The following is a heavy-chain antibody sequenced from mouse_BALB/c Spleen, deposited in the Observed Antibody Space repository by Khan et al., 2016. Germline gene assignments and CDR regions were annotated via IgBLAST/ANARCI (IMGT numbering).Heavy chain of an antibody. V-gene: IGHV14-3*02. D-gene: IGHD4-1*01. CDR3: APNWSFDS. J-gene: IGHJ2*01. CDR1: GFNIEDTY. Sequence: VRLQQSGAELVKPGASVNLSCTASGFNIEDTYIHWVKQRPEQGLEWIGRIDPANGGTQYDPTFQDKATITADTSSNTAYLQLSSLTSEDTAVYYCAPNWSFDSWGQGTTLTVSS. CDR2: IDPANGGT.